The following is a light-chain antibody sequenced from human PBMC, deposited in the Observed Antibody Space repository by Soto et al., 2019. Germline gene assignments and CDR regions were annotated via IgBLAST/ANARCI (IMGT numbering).Light chain of an antibody. CDR3: TSWTTSTTMI. J-gene: IGLJ7*01. CDR2: DVN. Sequence: QSVLTQPASVSGSPGQAMTISCTGTSSDIGAYNFVSWYQQHPGKAPQLMLYDVNIRPSGVSNRFSGSKSGNTASLTISGLQAEDEADYYCTSWTTSTTMIFGGGTQLTVL. CDR1: SSDIGAYNF. V-gene: IGLV2-14*03.